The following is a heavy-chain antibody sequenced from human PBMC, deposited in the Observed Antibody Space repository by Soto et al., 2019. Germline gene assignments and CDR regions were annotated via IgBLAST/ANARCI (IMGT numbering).Heavy chain of an antibody. J-gene: IGHJ3*02. CDR1: GFTFSSYA. CDR2: LSGSGGST. Sequence: EVQLLESGGGLVQPGGSLRLSCAASGFTFSSYAMSWVRQAPGKGLEWVSALSGSGGSTYYADSVKGRFTISRDNSKNTLYLQMNSLRAEDTAVYYCAKDRGEYSGYNTDAFDIWGQGTMVTVSS. D-gene: IGHD5-12*01. V-gene: IGHV3-23*01. CDR3: AKDRGEYSGYNTDAFDI.